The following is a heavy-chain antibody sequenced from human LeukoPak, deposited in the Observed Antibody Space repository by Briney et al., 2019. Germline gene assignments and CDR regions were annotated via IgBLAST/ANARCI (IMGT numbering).Heavy chain of an antibody. CDR1: GGSISSHY. D-gene: IGHD4-17*01. V-gene: IGHV4-59*11. CDR2: IYYSVST. CDR3: ARDLVTVTKGFDI. Sequence: SETLSLTCTVSGGSISSHYWSWIRQPPGKGLEWIGYIYYSVSTNYNPSLKSRVTISIDTSKNQFSLKLTSVTAADTAVYYCARDLVTVTKGFDIWGQGTMVSVSS. J-gene: IGHJ3*02.